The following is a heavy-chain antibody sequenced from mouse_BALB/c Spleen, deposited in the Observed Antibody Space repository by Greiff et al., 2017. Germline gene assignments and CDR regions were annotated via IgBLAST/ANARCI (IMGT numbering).Heavy chain of an antibody. CDR3: TRGKLRGAMDY. Sequence: LVESGAELVRPGASVTLSCKASGYTFTDYEMHWVKQTPVHGLEWIGAIDPETGGTAYNQKFKGKATLTADKSSSTAYMELRSLTSEDSAVYYCTRGKLRGAMDYWGQGTSVTVSS. D-gene: IGHD1-1*01. CDR2: IDPETGGT. V-gene: IGHV1-15*01. J-gene: IGHJ4*01. CDR1: GYTFTDYE.